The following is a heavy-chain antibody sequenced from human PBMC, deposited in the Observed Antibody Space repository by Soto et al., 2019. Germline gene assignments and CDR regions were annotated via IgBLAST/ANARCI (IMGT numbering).Heavy chain of an antibody. CDR2: ISSSGSTI. CDR3: ARDSLQLLRSFYYGMDV. CDR1: GFTFSDYY. D-gene: IGHD2-15*01. V-gene: IGHV3-11*01. J-gene: IGHJ6*02. Sequence: QVQLVESGGGLVKPGGSLRLSCAASGFTFSDYYMSWLRQAPGKGLEWVSYISSSGSTIYYADSVKGRFTISRDNAKNSLYLQMNSLRAEDTAVYYCARDSLQLLRSFYYGMDVWGQGTTVTVSS.